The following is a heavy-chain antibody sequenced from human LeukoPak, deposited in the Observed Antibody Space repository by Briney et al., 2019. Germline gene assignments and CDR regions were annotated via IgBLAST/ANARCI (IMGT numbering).Heavy chain of an antibody. J-gene: IGHJ4*02. Sequence: GASVKVSCKASGYTFTGYYMHWVRQAPGQGLEWMGWINPNSGGTNYAQKFQGWVTMTRDTSISTAYMELSRLRSDDTAVYYCARGPTIFGVVSHFDYWGQGTLVTVSS. CDR3: ARGPTIFGVVSHFDY. CDR2: INPNSGGT. CDR1: GYTFTGYY. D-gene: IGHD3-3*01. V-gene: IGHV1-2*04.